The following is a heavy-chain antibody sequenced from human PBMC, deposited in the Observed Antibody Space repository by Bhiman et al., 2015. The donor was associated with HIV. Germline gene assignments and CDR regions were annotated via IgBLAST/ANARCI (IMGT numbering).Heavy chain of an antibody. D-gene: IGHD2-8*02. CDR3: ARDLFPGAPDYLDY. V-gene: IGHV3-30*03. J-gene: IGHJ4*02. CDR2: IASDGSLT. Sequence: QVQLVESGGGVVQPGASLRLFCAASGFTFSHHEIHWVRQAPGKGLDWVAVIASDGSLTFYGDSVMGRFTISRDNSKNTVSLQMDSLRPEDTAVYYCARDLFPGAPDYLDYWGQGTLVTVSS. CDR1: GFTFSHHE.